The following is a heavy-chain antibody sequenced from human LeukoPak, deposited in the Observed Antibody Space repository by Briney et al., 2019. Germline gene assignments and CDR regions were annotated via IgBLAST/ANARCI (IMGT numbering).Heavy chain of an antibody. V-gene: IGHV4-61*01. Sequence: SETLSLTCTVSGASVSSSSYYWSWIRQPPGKGLEWIGYIYYSGSTNYNPSLKSRVTISVDTSKNQFSLKLSSVTAADTAVYYCAREASSGWYYFDYWSQGTLVTVSS. CDR3: AREASSGWYYFDY. D-gene: IGHD6-19*01. J-gene: IGHJ4*02. CDR2: IYYSGST. CDR1: GASVSSSSYY.